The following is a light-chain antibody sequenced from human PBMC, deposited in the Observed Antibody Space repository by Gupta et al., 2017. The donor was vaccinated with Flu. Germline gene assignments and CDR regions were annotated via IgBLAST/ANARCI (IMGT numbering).Light chain of an antibody. V-gene: IGKV1-9*01. CDR3: QQLHSYPIT. CDR1: QGISTY. Sequence: DIQLTQSPSFLSASVGDRVTITCRASQGISTYLAWYQQKPGKAPKLLIYAASTLQSGVPSRFSGSGSGTEFTLTIISLQPEDFATYYCQQLHSYPITFGRGTKVDI. J-gene: IGKJ4*01. CDR2: AAS.